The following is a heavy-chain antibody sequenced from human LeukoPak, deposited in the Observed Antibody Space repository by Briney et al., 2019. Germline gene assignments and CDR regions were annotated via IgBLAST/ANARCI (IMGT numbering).Heavy chain of an antibody. V-gene: IGHV4-34*01. CDR1: GGSFSGYY. J-gene: IGHJ6*02. CDR2: INHRGSA. D-gene: IGHD2-15*01. Sequence: SETLSLTCAVYGGSFSGYYWSWIRQPPGKGLEWIGEINHRGSANYNPSLKSRVNISVDTYKNQFSLNLSSVTAADTAFYYCARGYREGYCSGGTCYYRFYGMDVWGQGTTVTVSS. CDR3: ARGYREGYCSGGTCYYRFYGMDV.